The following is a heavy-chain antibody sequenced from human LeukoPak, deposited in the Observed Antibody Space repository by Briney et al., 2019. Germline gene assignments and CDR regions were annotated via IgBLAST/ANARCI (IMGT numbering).Heavy chain of an antibody. J-gene: IGHJ4*02. Sequence: GGSLRLSCAASGFSFSTYSMNWVRQAPGKGLEWVSTVSATGGSTYYADSVKGRFTISRDNFKNTVFLQMNSLRAEDTALYYCAKDVSAAPGYWGQGTLVTVSS. D-gene: IGHD3-10*01. CDR3: AKDVSAAPGY. CDR2: VSATGGST. V-gene: IGHV3-23*01. CDR1: GFSFSTYS.